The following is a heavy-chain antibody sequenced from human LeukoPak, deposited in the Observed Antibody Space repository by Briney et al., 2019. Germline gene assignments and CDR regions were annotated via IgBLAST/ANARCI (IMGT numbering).Heavy chain of an antibody. J-gene: IGHJ4*02. CDR2: ISSSSYI. D-gene: IGHD3-9*01. V-gene: IGHV3-21*01. CDR1: GFTFSSYS. CDR3: ARSTTMYDILTGYDY. Sequence: GGSLRLSCAASGFTFSSYSMNWVRQAPGKGLEWVSSISSSSYIYYADSVKGRFTISRDNAKNSLYLQMNSLRAEDTAVYYCARSTTMYDILTGYDYWGQGTLVTVSS.